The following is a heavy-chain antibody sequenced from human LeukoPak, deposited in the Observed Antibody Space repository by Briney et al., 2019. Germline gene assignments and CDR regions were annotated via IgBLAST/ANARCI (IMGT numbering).Heavy chain of an antibody. CDR3: ARTYSSSSHFDY. D-gene: IGHD6-6*01. V-gene: IGHV4-59*01. CDR2: IYYSGST. J-gene: IGHJ4*02. CDR1: GGSISSYY. Sequence: PSETLSLTCTVSGGSISSYYWSWIRQPPGKGLEWIGYIYYSGSTNYNPSLKSRVTISVDTSKNQFSLKLSSVTAADTAVYYCARTYSSSSHFDYWGQGTLVTVSS.